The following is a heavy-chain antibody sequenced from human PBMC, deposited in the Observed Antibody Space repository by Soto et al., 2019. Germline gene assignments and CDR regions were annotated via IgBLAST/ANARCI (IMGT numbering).Heavy chain of an antibody. D-gene: IGHD6-6*01. CDR3: ARHEYSFSYAFDI. J-gene: IGHJ3*02. V-gene: IGHV3-66*03. Sequence: GGSLRLSCAASGFTVSSNYMSWVRQAPGKGLEWVSVIYSCGSTYYADSVKVRITISRDNSKNTLYLQRNSLRAEDMAYYYCARHEYSFSYAFDIWGQGTMVTVSS. CDR2: IYSCGST. CDR1: GFTVSSNY.